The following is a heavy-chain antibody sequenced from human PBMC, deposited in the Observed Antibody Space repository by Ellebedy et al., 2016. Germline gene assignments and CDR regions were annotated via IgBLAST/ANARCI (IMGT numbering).Heavy chain of an antibody. CDR2: ISYDGSND. CDR3: AKVNSSGWYGAYY. J-gene: IGHJ4*02. Sequence: GESLKISCEASGFTFSSYGMHWVRQAPGKGLEWVVVISYDGSNDFYADSVKGRFTISRDNSKNTLFLQMNSLRPEDTAVYYCAKVNSSGWYGAYYWGRGTLVTVSS. D-gene: IGHD6-19*01. V-gene: IGHV3-30*18. CDR1: GFTFSSYG.